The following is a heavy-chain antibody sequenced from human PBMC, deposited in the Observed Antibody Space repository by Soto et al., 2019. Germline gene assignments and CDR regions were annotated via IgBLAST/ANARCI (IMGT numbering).Heavy chain of an antibody. CDR3: ARGDCSGTSCYDYYYYCMDV. CDR1: GATFTRYT. D-gene: IGHD2-2*01. V-gene: IGHV1-69*02. CDR2: IIPMLGIA. J-gene: IGHJ6*03. Sequence: QVQLVQSGTEVKKPGSSVKVSCKASGATFTRYTIDWVRQAPGQGLEWMGRIIPMLGIANYAQKFQGRVTSTADKSTSTAYTELSGLRSEDTAVYYCARGDCSGTSCYDYYYYCMDVWGKGTTVTVSS.